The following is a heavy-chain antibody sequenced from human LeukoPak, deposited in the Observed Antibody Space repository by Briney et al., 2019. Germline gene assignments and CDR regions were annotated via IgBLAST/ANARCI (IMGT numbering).Heavy chain of an antibody. D-gene: IGHD3-10*01. Sequence: EASVKVSCTASGYTFTSYGINWVRQASGRGLEWMGWMNPNNGNTGYAQKFQGRVTMTRDTSVSTAYMELRGLRSEDTAVYYCVRDGEGVAISVNYWFDPWGQGTLVTVSS. CDR3: VRDGEGVAISVNYWFDP. V-gene: IGHV1-8*02. CDR2: MNPNNGNT. CDR1: GYTFTSYG. J-gene: IGHJ5*02.